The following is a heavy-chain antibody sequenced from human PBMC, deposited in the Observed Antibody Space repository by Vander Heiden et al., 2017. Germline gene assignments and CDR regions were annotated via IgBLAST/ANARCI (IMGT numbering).Heavy chain of an antibody. D-gene: IGHD3-10*01. CDR3: ARAARMVRGVITDAFDI. Sequence: VQLQESGPGLVTPSETLSLTCTVSGGSISSYHSSWIRQPPGTGLEWIGDSYYSGSTNYHPSLKSRVTISVDTSKNQFSLKLSSVTAADTAVYYCARAARMVRGVITDAFDIWGQGTMVTVSS. V-gene: IGHV4-59*01. CDR2: SYYSGST. CDR1: GGSISSYH. J-gene: IGHJ3*02.